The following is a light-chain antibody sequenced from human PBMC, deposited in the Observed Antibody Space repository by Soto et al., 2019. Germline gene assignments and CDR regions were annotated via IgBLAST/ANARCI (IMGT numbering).Light chain of an antibody. CDR2: AAS. J-gene: IGKJ3*01. V-gene: IGKV1-27*01. CDR1: QGISNY. Sequence: DIQMTQSPSSLSASVGDRVTITCRASQGISNYLAWYQQKPGKVPKLLIYAASTLQSGVPSRFSGSGSGTXXXXXXXXXXXXXXXXYXXXXXNSAPASTFGPGTKVDIK. CDR3: XXXNSAPAST.